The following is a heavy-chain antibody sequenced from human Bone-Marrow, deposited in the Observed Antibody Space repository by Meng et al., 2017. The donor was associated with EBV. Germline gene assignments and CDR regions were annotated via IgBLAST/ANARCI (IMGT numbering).Heavy chain of an antibody. V-gene: IGHV3-23*04. D-gene: IGHD1-26*01. Sequence: VLRVGAGGCRVHTGGALSLSCAGLGFTFSSYAMSWVRQAPGKGLEWVSAISGSGGSTYYADSVKGRFTISRDNSKNTLYLQMNSLRAEDTAVYYCAKGELGPWGQGTLVTVSS. CDR1: GFTFSSYA. CDR3: AKGELGP. CDR2: ISGSGGST. J-gene: IGHJ5*02.